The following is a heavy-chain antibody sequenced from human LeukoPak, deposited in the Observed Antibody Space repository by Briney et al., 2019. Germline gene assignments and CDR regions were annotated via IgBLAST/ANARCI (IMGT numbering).Heavy chain of an antibody. Sequence: GASLKISCKGSGYSFTSYWIGWVRQVPGKGLEWMGIIYPGDSDIRYSPSFQGQVTISADKSITTAYLQWSSLKASDTAMYYCVRHTDYWFDSWGQGTLVTVSS. CDR1: GYSFTSYW. D-gene: IGHD2-21*02. CDR2: IYPGDSDI. CDR3: VRHTDYWFDS. J-gene: IGHJ5*01. V-gene: IGHV5-51*01.